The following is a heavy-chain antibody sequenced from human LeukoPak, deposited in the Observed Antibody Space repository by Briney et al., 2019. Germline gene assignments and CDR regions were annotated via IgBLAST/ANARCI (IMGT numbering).Heavy chain of an antibody. V-gene: IGHV1-69*13. J-gene: IGHJ4*02. Sequence: AASVKVSCKAYGYTFTSYDLNWVRQAPGQGLEWMGGIIPIFGRVNYAQKFQGRVTITADESTSTAYMELSSLRSEDTAVYYCASGKGPGEWLRLRSFDYWGQGTLVTVSS. CDR1: GYTFTSYD. CDR3: ASGKGPGEWLRLRSFDY. CDR2: IIPIFGRV. D-gene: IGHD5-12*01.